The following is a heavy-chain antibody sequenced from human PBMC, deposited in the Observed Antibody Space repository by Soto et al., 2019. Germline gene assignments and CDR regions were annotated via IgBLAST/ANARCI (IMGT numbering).Heavy chain of an antibody. CDR3: AKEKGDPVSNFDY. CDR2: ISYDGSNK. J-gene: IGHJ4*02. V-gene: IGHV3-30*18. CDR1: GFTFSSYG. D-gene: IGHD2-21*02. Sequence: GGSLRLSCAASGFTFSSYGMHWVRQAPGKGLEWVAVISYDGSNKYYADSVKGRFTISRGNSKNTLYLQMNSLRAEDTAVYYCAKEKGDPVSNFDYWGQGTLVTVSS.